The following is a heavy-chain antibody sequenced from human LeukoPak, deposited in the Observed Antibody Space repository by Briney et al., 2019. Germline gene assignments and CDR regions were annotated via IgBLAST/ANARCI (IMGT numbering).Heavy chain of an antibody. CDR3: ARVGYSSGWYITGFNYYGMDV. V-gene: IGHV3-48*03. J-gene: IGHJ6*02. CDR2: ISSSGSTI. Sequence: GGSLRLSCAASGFTFSSYEMNWVRQAPGKGLEWVSYISSSGSTIYYADSVKGRFTISRDNAKNSLYLQMNSLRAEDTAVYYCARVGYSSGWYITGFNYYGMDVWGQGTTVTVS. CDR1: GFTFSSYE. D-gene: IGHD6-19*01.